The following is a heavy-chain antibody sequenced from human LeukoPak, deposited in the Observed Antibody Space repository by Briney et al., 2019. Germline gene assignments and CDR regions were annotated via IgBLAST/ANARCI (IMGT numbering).Heavy chain of an antibody. V-gene: IGHV4-59*01. D-gene: IGHD6-6*01. J-gene: IGHJ6*03. CDR2: IYYSGST. CDR3: ARDLGYSSSSGIKFNYYYMDV. CDR1: GGSISSYY. Sequence: SETLSLTCTVSGGSISSYYWSWIRQPPGKGLEWIGYIYYSGSTNYNPSLKSRVTISVDTSKNQFSLKLSSVTAADTAVYYCARDLGYSSSSGIKFNYYYMDVWGKGTTVTVSS.